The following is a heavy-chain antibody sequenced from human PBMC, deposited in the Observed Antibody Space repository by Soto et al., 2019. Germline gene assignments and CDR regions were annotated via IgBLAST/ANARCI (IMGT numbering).Heavy chain of an antibody. J-gene: IGHJ4*02. CDR3: AREYRSSSGRFDN. V-gene: IGHV1-69*01. Sequence: QVQLVQSGAEVKKPGSSVKVSCKASGGSFSSYAISWVRQAPGQGLEWMGGIIPTFGTPSYAQKFQGRVTITADESTSTAYMELSSLRSEDTAVYYCAREYRSSSGRFDNWGQGTLVTVSS. CDR1: GGSFSSYA. CDR2: IIPTFGTP. D-gene: IGHD6-6*01.